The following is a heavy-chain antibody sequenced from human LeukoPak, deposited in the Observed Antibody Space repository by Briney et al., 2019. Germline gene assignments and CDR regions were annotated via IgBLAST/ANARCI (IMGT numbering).Heavy chain of an antibody. CDR2: IRSSGETT. CDR1: GFTFKTYA. Sequence: GGSLRLSCAASGFTFKTYAMSWVRQAPGKRLEWVSSIRSSGETTYYADSVKGRFTISRDNSRNTLYLQMDSLRAEDTAVYYCAKEVRESAWFYFDYWGQGTLATVSS. D-gene: IGHD3-10*01. V-gene: IGHV3-23*01. CDR3: AKEVRESAWFYFDY. J-gene: IGHJ4*02.